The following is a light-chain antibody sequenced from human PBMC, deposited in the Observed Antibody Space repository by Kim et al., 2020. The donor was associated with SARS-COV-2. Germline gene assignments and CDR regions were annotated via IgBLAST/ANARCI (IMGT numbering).Light chain of an antibody. CDR1: QSVSSD. Sequence: SVSPGDRATLSCRASQSVSSDLAWYQHKPGQAPRLLIYDTSTRATGIPARFSGSGSGTEFTLTISSLQSEDFAVYYCQQYNNMITFGQGTRLEIK. CDR2: DTS. J-gene: IGKJ5*01. V-gene: IGKV3-15*01. CDR3: QQYNNMIT.